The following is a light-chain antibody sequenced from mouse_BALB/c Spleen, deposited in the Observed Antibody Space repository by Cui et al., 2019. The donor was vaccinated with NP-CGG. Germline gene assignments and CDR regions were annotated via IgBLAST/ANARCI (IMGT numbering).Light chain of an antibody. J-gene: IGLJ1*01. V-gene: IGLV1*01. CDR1: IGAVTTSNY. CDR3: ALWYSNHWV. CDR2: GTN. Sequence: QAVVTQESAFTTSPGETVTLTCRSSIGAVTTSNYPNWVQEKPDHLFTGLIGGTNNRAPGVPARFSGSLIGDKAALTITGAQTEDEAIYFCALWYSNHWVFGGGTKLTVL.